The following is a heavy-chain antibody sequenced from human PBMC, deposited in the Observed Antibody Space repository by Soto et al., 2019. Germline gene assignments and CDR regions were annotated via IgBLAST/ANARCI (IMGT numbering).Heavy chain of an antibody. J-gene: IGHJ6*02. CDR3: ATPKYYDFWSGYYKGRDYYYGMDV. D-gene: IGHD3-3*01. Sequence: GGSLRPSXAASGSTFSSDAMSWVRQAPGKGLEWVSATSGSGGSTYYADSVKGRFTISRDNSKNTLYLQMNILRAEDTAVYYCATPKYYDFWSGYYKGRDYYYGMDVWGQGTTVTVSS. CDR2: TSGSGGST. CDR1: GSTFSSDA. V-gene: IGHV3-23*01.